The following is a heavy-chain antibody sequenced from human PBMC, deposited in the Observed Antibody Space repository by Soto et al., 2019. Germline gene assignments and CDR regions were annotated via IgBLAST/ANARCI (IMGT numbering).Heavy chain of an antibody. D-gene: IGHD3-16*01. V-gene: IGHV1-69*13. CDR2: IIPLFGKP. CDR1: GGIFSNYG. Sequence: SVQVSCKASGGIFSNYGFSWVRQAPGQGLEWMGGIIPLFGKPSYAQKFQGRLIISADASTNRAYLDLYSLTTEDAGIYYCALFESDDDVWGSFRSWGQGTPVTVSS. J-gene: IGHJ5*02. CDR3: ALFESDDDVWGSFRS.